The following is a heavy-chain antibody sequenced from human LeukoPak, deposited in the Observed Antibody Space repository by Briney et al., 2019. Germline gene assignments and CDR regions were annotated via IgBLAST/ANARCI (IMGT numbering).Heavy chain of an antibody. CDR1: GFTLSSYE. J-gene: IGHJ3*02. V-gene: IGHV3-48*03. CDR3: ARIGYSNWGDALDI. CDR2: ISDSGSTT. Sequence: AGGSLRLSCAASGFTLSSYEMNWVRQAPGKGLEWISYISDSGSTTYYADFVKGRFSISRDNAKNSLYLQMNSLRAEDTAVYYCARIGYSNWGDALDIWGQGTMVTASS. D-gene: IGHD6-13*01.